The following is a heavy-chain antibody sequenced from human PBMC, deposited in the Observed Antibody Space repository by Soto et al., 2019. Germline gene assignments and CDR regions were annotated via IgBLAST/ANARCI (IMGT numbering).Heavy chain of an antibody. CDR1: GFTFSSYA. CDR2: ITGSGAGT. J-gene: IGHJ4*02. D-gene: IGHD5-12*01. CDR3: AKERGYSGYAVDY. V-gene: IGHV3-23*01. Sequence: GGSLRLSCAASGFTFSSYAMGWVRQAPGKGLEWVSGITGSGAGTYYADSAKGRFTISRDNSENTLYLQMNSLRAEDTAVYYCAKERGYSGYAVDYWGQGTLVTVSS.